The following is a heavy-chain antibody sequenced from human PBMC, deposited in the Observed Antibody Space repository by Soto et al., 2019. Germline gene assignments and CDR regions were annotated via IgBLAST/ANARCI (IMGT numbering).Heavy chain of an antibody. D-gene: IGHD6-13*01. J-gene: IGHJ6*04. V-gene: IGHV3-23*01. CDR3: AKDRDGAAAGPTKFSGMDV. CDR2: IRGSGERT. Sequence: EVQLLESGGGLVQPGGSLRLSCGASGFTFSSYAMSWVCQAPGMGLESGSVIRGSGERTYYADSVRGRFTISRDNSKNALYLQMNILRAEDTAVYFCAKDRDGAAAGPTKFSGMDVWGKGTTVTVSS. CDR1: GFTFSSYA.